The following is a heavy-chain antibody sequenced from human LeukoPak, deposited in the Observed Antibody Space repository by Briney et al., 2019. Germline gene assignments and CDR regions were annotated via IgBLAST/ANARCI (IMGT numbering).Heavy chain of an antibody. V-gene: IGHV3-21*01. CDR2: ISSSSSYI. CDR3: AGDRGRYYMDV. J-gene: IGHJ6*03. D-gene: IGHD6-25*01. Sequence: GGSLRLSCEASGFTFSSYSMNWVRQAPGKGLEWVSSISSSSSYIHYADSVKGRFTISRENAKNSLYLQMNSLRAGDTAVYYCAGDRGRYYMDVWGKGTTVTISS. CDR1: GFTFSSYS.